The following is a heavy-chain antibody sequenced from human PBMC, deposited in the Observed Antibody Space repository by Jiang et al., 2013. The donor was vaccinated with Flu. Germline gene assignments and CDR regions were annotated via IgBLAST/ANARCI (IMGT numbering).Heavy chain of an antibody. V-gene: IGHV6-1*01. D-gene: IGHD3-16*01. Sequence: GRTYYRSKWYNDYAVSVKSRITINPDTSKNQFSLQLNSVTPEDTAVYYCARAPFTDEYFQHWGQGTLVTVSS. CDR2: TYYRSKWYN. CDR3: ARAPFTDEYFQH. J-gene: IGHJ1*01.